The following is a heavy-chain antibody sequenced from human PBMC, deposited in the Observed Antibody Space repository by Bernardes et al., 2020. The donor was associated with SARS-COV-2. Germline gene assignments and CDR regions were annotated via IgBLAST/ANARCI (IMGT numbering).Heavy chain of an antibody. CDR3: AREDQGRDGYNLNPFDI. CDR2: IIPVFPTP. V-gene: IGHV1-69*13. Sequence: SVKVSCKASGYTFRNDAINWVRQAPGQGLEWMGGIIPVFPTPNYAQKFQGRVTITADESTSTVYMEVSRLRSEDTAVYFCAREDQGRDGYNLNPFDIWGQGTMVTVSS. D-gene: IGHD5-12*01. J-gene: IGHJ3*02. CDR1: GYTFRNDA.